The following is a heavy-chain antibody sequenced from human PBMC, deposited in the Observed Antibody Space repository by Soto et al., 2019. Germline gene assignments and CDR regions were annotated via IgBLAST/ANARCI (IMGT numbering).Heavy chain of an antibody. CDR1: GFNPTDGW. J-gene: IGHJ4*02. D-gene: IGHD6-25*01. V-gene: IGHV3-74*01. CDR3: TSGAAF. CDR2: IKSDGTSA. Sequence: EVRPVESGGGLVQPGGSLRLSCSTSGFNPTDGWMHWVRQTPGKGLLWVSRIKSDGTSASYADFVEGRFTVSRDNARNTLDLQMSSLRVEDTAVYNCTSGAAFRGQGILVTVSS.